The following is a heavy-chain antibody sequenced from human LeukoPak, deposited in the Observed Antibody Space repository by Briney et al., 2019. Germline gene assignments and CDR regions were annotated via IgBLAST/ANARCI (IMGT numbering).Heavy chain of an antibody. CDR3: ARHAIVVEYGIDY. CDR1: GGSISSYY. V-gene: IGHV4-59*08. CDR2: IYYSGST. J-gene: IGHJ4*02. D-gene: IGHD3-22*01. Sequence: SETLSLTCTVSGGSISSYYWSWIRQPPGKGLEWIGYIYYSGSTNYNPSLKSRVTISVDTSKNQFSLKLSSVTAADTAVYYCARHAIVVEYGIDYWGQGTLVTVSS.